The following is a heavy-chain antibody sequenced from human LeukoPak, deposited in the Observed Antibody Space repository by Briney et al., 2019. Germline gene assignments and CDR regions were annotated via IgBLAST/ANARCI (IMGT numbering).Heavy chain of an antibody. J-gene: IGHJ3*02. V-gene: IGHV4-39*07. Sequence: PSETLSLTCTVSGGSISSSSYYWGWIRQPPGKGLEWIGSIYYSGSTYYNPSLKSRVTISVDTSKNQFSLKLSSVTAADTAVYYCARDGGLVVPAAPNAFDIWGQGTMVTVSS. CDR1: GGSISSSSYY. CDR2: IYYSGST. D-gene: IGHD2-2*01. CDR3: ARDGGLVVPAAPNAFDI.